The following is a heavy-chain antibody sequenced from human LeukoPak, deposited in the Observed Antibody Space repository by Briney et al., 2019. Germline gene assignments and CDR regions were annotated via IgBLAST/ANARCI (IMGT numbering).Heavy chain of an antibody. J-gene: IGHJ4*02. CDR1: GGSISSSSYY. CDR2: IYYSGST. CDR3: ARHPYSSSYQWPGY. D-gene: IGHD6-13*01. Sequence: SETLSLTCTVSGGSISSSSYYWGWIRQPPGKGLEWIGSIYYSGSTYYNPSLKSRVTISVDTSKNQFSLKLSSVTAADTAVYYCARHPYSSSYQWPGYWGQGTLVTVSS. V-gene: IGHV4-39*01.